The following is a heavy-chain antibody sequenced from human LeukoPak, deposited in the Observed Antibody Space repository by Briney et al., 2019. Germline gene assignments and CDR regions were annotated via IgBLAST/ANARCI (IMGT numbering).Heavy chain of an antibody. D-gene: IGHD3-10*01. Sequence: GGSLRLSCAASGFTFSNAWMSWVRQAPGKGLEWVGRIKSKTDGGTTDYAAPVKGRFTISRDDSKNTLYLQMNSLKTEDTAVYYCTTPDTYYYGSGSYPYWGQGTLVTVSS. J-gene: IGHJ1*01. V-gene: IGHV3-15*01. CDR1: GFTFSNAW. CDR2: IKSKTDGGTT. CDR3: TTPDTYYYGSGSYPY.